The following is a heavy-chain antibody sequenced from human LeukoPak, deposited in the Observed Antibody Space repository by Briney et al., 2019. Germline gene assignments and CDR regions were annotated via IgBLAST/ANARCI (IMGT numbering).Heavy chain of an antibody. CDR1: GYTFSSNA. V-gene: IGHV7-4-1*02. CDR3: ARGYDSSGYFSD. D-gene: IGHD3-22*01. J-gene: IGHJ4*02. CDR2: IDTNTGNL. Sequence: ASVKVSCKASGYTFSSNAINWVRQAPGQGLEWMGWIDTNTGNLTYAQGFTGQFVFSLDTSVSTAYLQISSLKAEDTAEYFCARGYDSSGYFSDWGQGTLVTVSS.